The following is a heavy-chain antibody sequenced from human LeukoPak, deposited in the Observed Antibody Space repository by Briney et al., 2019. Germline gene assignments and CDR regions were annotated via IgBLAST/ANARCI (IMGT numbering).Heavy chain of an antibody. V-gene: IGHV3-74*01. D-gene: IGHD3-10*01. CDR3: ARGKAGDDTNWFSDL. Sequence: GGSLRLSCAASGFPFSSYGMHWVRQAPGKGLVWVSLINSDSRDIKYAASVKGRFTISRDNAKNTLYLQMNSLRAEDTAVYYCARGKAGDDTNWFSDLWGRGTLVTVSS. J-gene: IGHJ2*01. CDR2: INSDSRDI. CDR1: GFPFSSYG.